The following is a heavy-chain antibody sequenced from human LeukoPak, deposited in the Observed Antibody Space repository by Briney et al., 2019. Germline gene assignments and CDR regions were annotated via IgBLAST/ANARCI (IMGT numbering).Heavy chain of an antibody. CDR2: ISSSSSYI. CDR3: ARDQGGDYYGSGSYHHFDY. Sequence: GGSLRLSCAASGFTFSSYSMNWVRQAPGKGLEWVSSISSSSSYIYYADSVKGRFTISRDNAKNSLYLQMNSLRAEDTAVYYCARDQGGDYYGSGSYHHFDYWGQGTLVTVSS. D-gene: IGHD3-10*01. CDR1: GFTFSSYS. V-gene: IGHV3-21*01. J-gene: IGHJ4*02.